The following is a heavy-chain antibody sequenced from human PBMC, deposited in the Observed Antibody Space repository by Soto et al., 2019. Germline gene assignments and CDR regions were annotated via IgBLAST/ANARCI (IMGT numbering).Heavy chain of an antibody. J-gene: IGHJ4*02. D-gene: IGHD3-10*01. CDR2: FYYSGST. CDR3: ARAPRGNYGYPSYFDY. CDR1: GGSISSYY. V-gene: IGHV4-59*01. Sequence: SETLSLTCTVSGGSISSYYWSWIRQPPGKGLEWIGYFYYSGSTNYNPSLKSRVTISVDTSKNQFSLKLSSVTAVDTAVYYCARAPRGNYGYPSYFDYWGQGTLVTVSS.